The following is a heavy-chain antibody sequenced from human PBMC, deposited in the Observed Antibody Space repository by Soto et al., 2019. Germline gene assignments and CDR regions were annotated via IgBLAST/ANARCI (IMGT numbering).Heavy chain of an antibody. Sequence: EVQLEESGGGLVQPGGSLRLSCEASGFIFSSHWMHWVRQSAEKGLVWVSRINSDGSSTAYADSVKGRFTISRDNAKNTLYLQMNSLRVEDTAVYYCARDRPDISNPTDHTMFAYWGQGTQVTVSS. D-gene: IGHD6-6*01. CDR3: ARDRPDISNPTDHTMFAY. J-gene: IGHJ4*02. CDR1: GFIFSSHW. V-gene: IGHV3-74*01. CDR2: INSDGSST.